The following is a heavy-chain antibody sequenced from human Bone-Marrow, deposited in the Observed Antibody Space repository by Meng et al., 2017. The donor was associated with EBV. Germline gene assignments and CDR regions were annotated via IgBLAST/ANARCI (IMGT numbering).Heavy chain of an antibody. D-gene: IGHD5-18*01. CDR3: AREAMSGGYNFEDYFDY. Sequence: QVQLQESGPGLVKPSQTLSLTCAVSGDSISGPGYYWSWIRQPPGKGLEWIGYIYYSGSTYYNPSLKSRVTISIDTSKNQFSLKPSSVTAADTAVYYCAREAMSGGYNFEDYFDYWGQGTLVTVSS. J-gene: IGHJ4*02. CDR1: GDSISGPGYY. CDR2: IYYSGST. V-gene: IGHV4-30-4*01.